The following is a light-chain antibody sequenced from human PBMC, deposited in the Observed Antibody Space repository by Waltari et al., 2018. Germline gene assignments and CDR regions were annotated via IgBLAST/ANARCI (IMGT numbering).Light chain of an antibody. CDR1: KLGDKS. J-gene: IGLJ2*01. Sequence: SYELTQPPSVSVSPGQTASITCSGDKLGDKSACWYRQKPVQSPVLVIYQDTKRPSGIPERFSGSNSGSTATLTISGTQALDEADYSCQAWDSSNYVVFGGGTKLTVL. CDR2: QDT. CDR3: QAWDSSNYVV. V-gene: IGLV3-1*01.